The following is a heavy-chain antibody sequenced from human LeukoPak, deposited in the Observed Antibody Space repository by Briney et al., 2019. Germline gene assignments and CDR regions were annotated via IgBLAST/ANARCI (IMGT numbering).Heavy chain of an antibody. Sequence: SETLSLTCAVYGGSFSGYYWSWIRQPPGRGLEWIGEINHSGSTNYNPSLKSRVTISVDTSKNQFSLKLSSVTAADTAVYYCARGFGVVFYYYYMDVWGKGTTVTVSS. CDR1: GGSFSGYY. CDR3: ARGFGVVFYYYYMDV. J-gene: IGHJ6*03. D-gene: IGHD3-3*01. V-gene: IGHV4-34*01. CDR2: INHSGST.